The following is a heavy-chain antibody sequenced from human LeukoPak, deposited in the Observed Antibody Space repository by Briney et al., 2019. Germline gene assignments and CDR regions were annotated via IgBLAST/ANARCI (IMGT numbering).Heavy chain of an antibody. V-gene: IGHV4-59*01. CDR3: ARQYDFWSGLFDY. Sequence: SETLSLTCTVSGGSISSYYWSWIRQPPGKGLEWIGYIYSSGSTTYNPSLKSRVTISVDTSKNQFSLKLSSVTAADTAVYYCARQYDFWSGLFDYWGQGTLVTVSS. CDR2: IYSSGST. D-gene: IGHD3-3*01. J-gene: IGHJ4*02. CDR1: GGSISSYY.